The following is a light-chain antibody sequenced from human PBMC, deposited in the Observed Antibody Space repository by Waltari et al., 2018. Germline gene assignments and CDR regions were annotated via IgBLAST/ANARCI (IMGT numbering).Light chain of an antibody. CDR3: QKYGSLPAT. J-gene: IGKJ1*01. Sequence: EIVLTQSPGTLSLSPGERATLSCRASQAVSRFLAWYQQKPGQAPRLLIYDTSTRATGIPDRFSGSGSGTDFSLTNSRLEPEDFAVYYCQKYGSLPATFGQGTKVEIK. CDR1: QAVSRF. V-gene: IGKV3-20*01. CDR2: DTS.